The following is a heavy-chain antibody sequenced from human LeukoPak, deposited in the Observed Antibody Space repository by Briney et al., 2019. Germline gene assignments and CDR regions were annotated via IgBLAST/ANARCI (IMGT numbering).Heavy chain of an antibody. CDR1: GYTFTDSY. J-gene: IGHJ6*03. CDR3: ARSAGHCNNGVCFTDYYIDL. Sequence: GASVKVSCKTSGYTFTDSYIHWVRQAPGQGLEWMGRINPNSGDPNYPQKFQGRVTMTRDTSISTAYMEMSSLTSDDTAVYYCARSAGHCNNGVCFTDYYIDLWGKGTTVIVSS. CDR2: INPNSGDP. D-gene: IGHD2-8*01. V-gene: IGHV1-2*06.